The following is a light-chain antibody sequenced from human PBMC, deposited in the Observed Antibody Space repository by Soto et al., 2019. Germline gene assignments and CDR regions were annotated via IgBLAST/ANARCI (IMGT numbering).Light chain of an antibody. CDR3: SSYTSNNTWV. CDR1: SSDVGGYNY. CDR2: EVT. V-gene: IGLV2-14*01. J-gene: IGLJ3*02. Sequence: QSVLTQPASVSGSPGQSITISCTGTSSDVGGYNYVFWYQQHPGKAPKLMIYEVTNRPSGVSNRFSGSKSGNTASLTISGLQAEDEADYYCSSYTSNNTWVFGGGTQLTVL.